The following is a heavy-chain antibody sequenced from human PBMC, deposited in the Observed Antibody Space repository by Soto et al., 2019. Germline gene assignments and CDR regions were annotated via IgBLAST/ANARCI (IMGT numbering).Heavy chain of an antibody. D-gene: IGHD3-10*01. V-gene: IGHV3-30*18. CDR3: AKDLEADYPIGFGDPQGYFDY. Sequence: PGGSLRLSCAASGFTFSSYGMHWVRQAPGKGLEWVAVIAYDGGNKYYADSVKGRFTISRDNSKNTLYLQMNSLRAEDTAVYYCAKDLEADYPIGFGDPQGYFDYWGQGTLVTVSS. J-gene: IGHJ4*02. CDR2: IAYDGGNK. CDR1: GFTFSSYG.